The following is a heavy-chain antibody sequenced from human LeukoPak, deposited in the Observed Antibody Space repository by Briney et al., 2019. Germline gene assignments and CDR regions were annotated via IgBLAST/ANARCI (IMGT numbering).Heavy chain of an antibody. J-gene: IGHJ6*02. V-gene: IGHV3-73*01. CDR3: IRGAASGSYYGFDV. CDR1: GFTFSGST. Sequence: GGSLRLSCAASGFTFSGSTMHWVRQASGKGLEWVGRIRSRANNYATAYATSVKGRFTLSRDDSKNTAYLQMNSLKTEDTAVYYCIRGAASGSYYGFDVWGQGATVTVSS. CDR2: IRSRANNYAT. D-gene: IGHD1-26*01.